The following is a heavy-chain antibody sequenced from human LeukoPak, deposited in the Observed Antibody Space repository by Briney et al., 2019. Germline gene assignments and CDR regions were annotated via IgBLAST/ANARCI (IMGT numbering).Heavy chain of an antibody. D-gene: IGHD7-27*01. CDR1: GYTLTGYY. CDR2: INPNSGGT. V-gene: IGHV1-2*06. CDR3: ARDISSGGSGDQAEDY. J-gene: IGHJ4*02. Sequence: ASVKVSCKASGYTLTGYYMHWVRQAPGQGLEWMGRINPNSGGTNYAQKFQGRITMTRDTSISTAYMELSRLRSDDTAVYYCARDISSGGSGDQAEDYWGQGTLVTVSS.